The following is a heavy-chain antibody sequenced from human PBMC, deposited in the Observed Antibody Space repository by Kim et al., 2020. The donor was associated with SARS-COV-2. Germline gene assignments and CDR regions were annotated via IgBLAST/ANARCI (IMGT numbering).Heavy chain of an antibody. D-gene: IGHD2-15*01. CDR3: ARGLPHKLGYCSGGSCYSHYFDY. CDR1: GFTFSSYG. J-gene: IGHJ4*02. Sequence: GGSLRLSCAASGFTFSSYGMHWVRQAPGKGLEWVAVIWYDGSNKYYADSVKGRFTISRDNSKNTLYLQMNSLRAEDTAVYYCARGLPHKLGYCSGGSCYSHYFDYWGQGTLVTVSS. V-gene: IGHV3-33*01. CDR2: IWYDGSNK.